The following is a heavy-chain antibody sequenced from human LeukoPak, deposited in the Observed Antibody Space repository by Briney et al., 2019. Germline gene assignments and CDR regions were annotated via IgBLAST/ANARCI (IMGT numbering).Heavy chain of an antibody. CDR2: IYYSGST. CDR1: GGSISSYY. CDR3: ARGSGDEYDY. D-gene: IGHD5-12*01. Sequence: SETLSLTCTVSGGSISSYYWSWIRLPPGKGLEWIGYIYYSGSTNYNPSLKSRVTISVDTSENQFSLKLSSVTAADTAVYYCARGSGDEYDYWGQGTLVTVSS. V-gene: IGHV4-59*01. J-gene: IGHJ4*02.